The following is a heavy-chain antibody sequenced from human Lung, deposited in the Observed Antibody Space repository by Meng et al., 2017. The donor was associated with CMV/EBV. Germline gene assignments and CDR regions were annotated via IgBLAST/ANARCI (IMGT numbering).Heavy chain of an antibody. D-gene: IGHD1-26*01. V-gene: IGHV3-30*02. CDR2: IRYDGTNK. CDR1: GFIFSSYG. J-gene: IGHJ4*02. Sequence: GESLKISCAASGFIFSSYGMHWVRQAPGKGLEWVAFIRYDGTNKFYTDSVKGRFTISRDNSNNTLYLQMNSLRAEDTAVYYCAKDPMSYLGFDYWGQGTLVTVSS. CDR3: AKDPMSYLGFDY.